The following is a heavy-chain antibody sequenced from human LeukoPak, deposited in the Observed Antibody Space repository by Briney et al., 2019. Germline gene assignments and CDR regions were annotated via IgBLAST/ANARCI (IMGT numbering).Heavy chain of an antibody. CDR3: ARGGYKIRDNWFDP. D-gene: IGHD1-1*01. V-gene: IGHV4-34*01. Sequence: SETLSLACAVYGGSFSGYYWSWIRQPPGKGLEWIGEINHSGSTNYNPSLKSRVTISVDTSKNQFSLKLSSVTAADTAVYYCARGGYKIRDNWFDPWGQGTLVTVSS. CDR2: INHSGST. CDR1: GGSFSGYY. J-gene: IGHJ5*02.